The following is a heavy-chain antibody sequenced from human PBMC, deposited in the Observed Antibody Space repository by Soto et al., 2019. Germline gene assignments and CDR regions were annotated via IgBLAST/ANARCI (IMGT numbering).Heavy chain of an antibody. CDR1: GYTFSAYY. CDR2: INPSSGGP. Sequence: RSSVKVSCNASGYTFSAYYTHWVRQAPGQRLEWMGWINPSSGGPNYAQKFQGWVTMPRATSITTAYMEFSSLRSDDTAVHHCAPRTSSVIAVVINYPGNCDIWGQVNGVTASS. J-gene: IGHJ4*03. V-gene: IGHV1-2*04. D-gene: IGHD3-22*01. CDR3: APRTSSVIAVVINYPGNCDI.